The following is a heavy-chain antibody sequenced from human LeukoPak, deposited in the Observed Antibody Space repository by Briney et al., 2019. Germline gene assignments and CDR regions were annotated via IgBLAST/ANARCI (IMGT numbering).Heavy chain of an antibody. Sequence: SETLSLTCTVSGGSVSGGSYYWSWIRQPPGKGLEWIGYFYYTGSTNYNPSLKSRVTISVDTSKNQFSLRLSSVTAADAAVYYCASGQFLVSNDYWGQGTLVTVSS. D-gene: IGHD5/OR15-5a*01. CDR1: GGSVSGGSYY. J-gene: IGHJ4*02. CDR2: FYYTGST. CDR3: ASGQFLVSNDY. V-gene: IGHV4-61*01.